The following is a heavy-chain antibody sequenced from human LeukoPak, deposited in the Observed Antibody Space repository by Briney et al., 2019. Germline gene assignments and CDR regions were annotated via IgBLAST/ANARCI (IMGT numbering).Heavy chain of an antibody. D-gene: IGHD5-24*01. Sequence: ASVKVSCKASGYIFTTYTMNWVRQAPGQGLEWMGWINTNTGNPTCAQGFTGRFVFSLDTSVSTAYPQISSLKAEDTAVYFCARRQVNYAFDIWGQGTMVTVSS. CDR2: INTNTGNP. CDR3: ARRQVNYAFDI. CDR1: GYIFTTYT. J-gene: IGHJ3*02. V-gene: IGHV7-4-1*02.